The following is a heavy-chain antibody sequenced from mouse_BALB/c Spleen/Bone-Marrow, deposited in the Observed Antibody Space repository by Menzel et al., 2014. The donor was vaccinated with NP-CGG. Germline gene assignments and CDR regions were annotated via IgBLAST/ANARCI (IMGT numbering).Heavy chain of an antibody. D-gene: IGHD1-1*01. V-gene: IGHV1-53*01. CDR1: GYTFSSYY. CDR3: TRSNYGYWYFDV. Sequence: LVESGAELVKPGASVKLSCKASGYTFSSYYMHWVKQRPGQGLEWIGEINPSNGGTKFNEKFKSKTTLTVDKSSSTAYMQLSSLTSEDSAVYYCTRSNYGYWYFDVWGEGTTVTVSS. J-gene: IGHJ1*01. CDR2: INPSNGGT.